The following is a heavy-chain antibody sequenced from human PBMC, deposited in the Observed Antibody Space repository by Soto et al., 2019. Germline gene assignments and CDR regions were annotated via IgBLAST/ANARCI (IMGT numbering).Heavy chain of an antibody. CDR1: GGSISSSSYY. CDR3: ARRLVGATSSFDY. CDR2: IYYSGST. Sequence: SETLSLTCTVSGGSISSSSYYWGWIRQPPGKGLEWIGSIYYSGSTYYNPSLKSRVTISVDTSKNQFSLKLSSVTAADTAVYYCARRLVGATSSFDYWRQGTLVTVSS. D-gene: IGHD1-26*01. J-gene: IGHJ4*02. V-gene: IGHV4-39*01.